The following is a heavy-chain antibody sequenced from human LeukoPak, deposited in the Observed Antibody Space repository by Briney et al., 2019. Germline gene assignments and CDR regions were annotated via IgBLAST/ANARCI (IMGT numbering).Heavy chain of an antibody. Sequence: SQTLSLTCTVSGGSISSGDYYWSWIRQPPGKGLEWIGYIYYSGSTYYNPFLKSRVTISVDTSKNQFSLKLSSVTAADTAVYYCARESPSTNWFDPWGQGTLVTVSS. J-gene: IGHJ5*02. CDR1: GGSISSGDYY. CDR2: IYYSGST. D-gene: IGHD5/OR15-5a*01. V-gene: IGHV4-30-4*08. CDR3: ARESPSTNWFDP.